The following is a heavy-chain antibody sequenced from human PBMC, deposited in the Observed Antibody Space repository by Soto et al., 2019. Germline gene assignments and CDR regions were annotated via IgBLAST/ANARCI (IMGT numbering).Heavy chain of an antibody. V-gene: IGHV3-23*01. CDR2: ISGSGGNST. CDR3: AKGGGSCCFDN. CDR1: GLTFSTYA. Sequence: EVQLLESGGGLLQPGGSLRLSCAASGLTFSTYAMSWVRQAPGKGLEWVSAISGSGGNSTFYGDSVKGRFTISRDNSKNTLYLKMNSLGAEDTAVYYCAKGGGSCCFDNWGQGTLVTVSS. J-gene: IGHJ4*02. D-gene: IGHD2-15*01.